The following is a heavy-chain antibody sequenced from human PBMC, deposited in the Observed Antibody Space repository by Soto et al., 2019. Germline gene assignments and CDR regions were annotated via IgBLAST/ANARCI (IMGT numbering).Heavy chain of an antibody. CDR2: IWYDGSNK. V-gene: IGHV3-33*01. J-gene: IGHJ4*02. D-gene: IGHD3-22*01. Sequence: QVQLVESGGGVVQPGRSLRLSCAASGFTFSSYGMHWVRQAPGKGLEWVAVIWYDGSNKYYADSVKGRFTISRDNSKNTLYLQMNSLRAEDTAVYYCARGMIALDYWGQGTLVTVSS. CDR3: ARGMIALDY. CDR1: GFTFSSYG.